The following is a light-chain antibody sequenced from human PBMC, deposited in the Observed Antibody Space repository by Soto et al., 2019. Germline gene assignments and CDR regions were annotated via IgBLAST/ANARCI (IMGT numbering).Light chain of an antibody. CDR2: DAS. CDR1: QNIRSSS. J-gene: IGKJ2*01. V-gene: IGKV3-20*01. CDR3: QHYSSSPPDT. Sequence: DIVLTQSPGTLSLSPGERATLSCRASQNIRSSSLAWYQQKPGQAPRLLIYDASSRATDIPDRFSGSGSGTDFTLTISRLEPEDFAVYYCQHYSSSPPDTFGQGTKLEIK.